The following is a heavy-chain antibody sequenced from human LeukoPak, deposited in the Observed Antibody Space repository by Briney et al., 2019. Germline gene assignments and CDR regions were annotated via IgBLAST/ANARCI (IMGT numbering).Heavy chain of an antibody. CDR1: GFTFGDYA. D-gene: IGHD6-13*01. CDR2: IRSKAYGGTT. V-gene: IGHV3-49*04. Sequence: PGRSLRLSCTASGFTFGDYAMSWVRQAPGKGLEWVGFIRSKAYGGTTEYAASVKGRFTISRDDSKSIAYLQMNSLKTEDTAVYYCTRTLYSSSWYGRTGYFDYWGQGTLVTVSS. CDR3: TRTLYSSSWYGRTGYFDY. J-gene: IGHJ4*02.